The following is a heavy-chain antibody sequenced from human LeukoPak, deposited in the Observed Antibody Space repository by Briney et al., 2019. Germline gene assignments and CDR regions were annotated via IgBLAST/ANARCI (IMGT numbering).Heavy chain of an antibody. CDR3: ATETIGRHYDY. D-gene: IGHD1-14*01. V-gene: IGHV3-21*01. CDR2: IGPTGTDR. J-gene: IGHJ4*02. Sequence: PGGSLRLSCAASGFTFSSCGFNWVRQAPGKGLGWVSSIGPTGTDRYYADSVRGRFTISRDNAKNSMYLQMDSLGAEDRAVYYCATETIGRHYDYWGQGTLLTVSS. CDR1: GFTFSSCG.